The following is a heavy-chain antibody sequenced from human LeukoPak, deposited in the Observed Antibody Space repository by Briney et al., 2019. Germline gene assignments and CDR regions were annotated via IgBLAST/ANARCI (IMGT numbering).Heavy chain of an antibody. J-gene: IGHJ4*02. CDR3: ASSVLRGAVAGTSSMLLFDY. Sequence: PSETLSLTCTVSGGSISSYYWSWIRQPPGKGLEWIGYIYYSGSTNYNPSLKSRVTISVDTSKNQFSLKLSSVTAADTAVYYCASSVLRGAVAGTSSMLLFDYWGQGTLVTVSS. CDR1: GGSISSYY. D-gene: IGHD6-19*01. V-gene: IGHV4-59*12. CDR2: IYYSGST.